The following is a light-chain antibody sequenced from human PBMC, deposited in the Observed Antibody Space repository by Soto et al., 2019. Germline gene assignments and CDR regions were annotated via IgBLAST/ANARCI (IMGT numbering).Light chain of an antibody. CDR1: QSVSSY. Sequence: EIVLTQSPATLSLSPGERATLSCRASQSVSSYLAWYQQKPGQAPRLLIYDASNRATGIPARFSGSGAGTDVTPTISRLAPEDFAVYYCQQRSDWPLTFGGGTEVEIK. V-gene: IGKV3-11*01. J-gene: IGKJ4*01. CDR3: QQRSDWPLT. CDR2: DAS.